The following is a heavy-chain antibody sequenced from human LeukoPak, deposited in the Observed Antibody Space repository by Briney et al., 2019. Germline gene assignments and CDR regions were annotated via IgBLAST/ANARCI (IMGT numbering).Heavy chain of an antibody. CDR2: ISAYNGNT. Sequence: ASAKVSCKASGYTFTIYGISWVRQAPGQGLEWMGWISAYNGNTNYAQKLQGRVTMTTDTSTSTAYMELRSLRSDDTAVYYCARDQSHDYGYYYYYYYMDVWGKGTTVTVSS. V-gene: IGHV1-18*01. CDR3: ARDQSHDYGYYYYYYYMDV. J-gene: IGHJ6*03. D-gene: IGHD4-17*01. CDR1: GYTFTIYG.